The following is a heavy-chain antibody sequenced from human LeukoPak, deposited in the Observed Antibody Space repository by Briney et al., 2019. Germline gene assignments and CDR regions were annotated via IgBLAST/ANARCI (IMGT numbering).Heavy chain of an antibody. CDR2: IKQDGSDK. CDR3: ARASRDY. CDR1: TFTFSRYW. Sequence: GGSLRLSCEIPTFTFSRYWMTWVRQAPGKGLEGVANIKQDGSDKYYVDSVKVRFTSSRDNAKKSLYLQMNSLRAEDTAVYYCARASRDYWGQGPLVPVSS. J-gene: IGHJ4*02. V-gene: IGHV3-7*01.